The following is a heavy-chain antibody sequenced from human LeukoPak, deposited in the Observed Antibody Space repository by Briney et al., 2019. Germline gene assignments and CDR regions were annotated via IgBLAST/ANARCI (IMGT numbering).Heavy chain of an antibody. D-gene: IGHD3-10*01. J-gene: IGHJ4*02. Sequence: GASVKVSCKASGDTFTSYGISWGRQAPGQGLEWMGWIRGYNGNTNYAQKLQGRVTMTTDTSTSTAYMELRSLRSDDTAVYYCARGSSTMVRGVHDYWGQGTLVTVSS. CDR2: IRGYNGNT. CDR1: GDTFTSYG. V-gene: IGHV1-18*01. CDR3: ARGSSTMVRGVHDY.